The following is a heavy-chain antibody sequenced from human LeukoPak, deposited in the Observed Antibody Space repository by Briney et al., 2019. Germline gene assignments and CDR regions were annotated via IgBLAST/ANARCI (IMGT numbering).Heavy chain of an antibody. D-gene: IGHD3-10*01. J-gene: IGHJ5*02. CDR1: GVSISSYY. V-gene: IGHV4-59*01. CDR2: IYYSGST. Sequence: SETLSLTCTVSGVSISSYYWSWIRQPPGKGLEWIGYIYYSGSTNYKPSLKSRVTISVDTSKNQFSLKLSSVTAADTAVYYCARGGYYGSGNDFRFDPWGQGTLVTVSS. CDR3: ARGGYYGSGNDFRFDP.